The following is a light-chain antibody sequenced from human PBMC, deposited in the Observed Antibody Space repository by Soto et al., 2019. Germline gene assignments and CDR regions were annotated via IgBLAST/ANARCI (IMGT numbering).Light chain of an antibody. CDR3: QQYSSYWT. CDR2: DAS. J-gene: IGKJ1*01. CDR1: QTISGW. Sequence: DSQITQSPSTLSASVGDTVTITCRASQTISGWLAWYQQRPGKAPNLLIFDASTLESGVPSRFSGSGSGTTFTLTISSLQSDDFATYYCQQYSSYWTFGQGTKVDIK. V-gene: IGKV1-5*01.